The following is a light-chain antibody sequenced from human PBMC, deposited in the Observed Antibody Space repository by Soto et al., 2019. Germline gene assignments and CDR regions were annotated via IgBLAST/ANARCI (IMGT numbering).Light chain of an antibody. CDR3: QQLNGYQLA. CDR2: SAS. V-gene: IGKV1-9*01. CDR1: QAMSTY. Sequence: DIQLTQSPSCLSAFVGDTVTITCRASQAMSTYLAWYQQKPGKVPKLLIRSASTLQSGVPPRFSGGGSGTEFTLTNSTLQPDDSGNYYCQQLNGYQLAFGGGTNVEIK. J-gene: IGKJ4*01.